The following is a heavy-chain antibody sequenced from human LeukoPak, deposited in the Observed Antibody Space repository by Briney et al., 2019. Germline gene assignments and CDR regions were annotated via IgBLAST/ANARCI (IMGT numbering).Heavy chain of an antibody. CDR3: AKAGSSWPPHFDY. CDR2: IPASGGST. J-gene: IGHJ4*02. CDR1: GFTFSSNV. Sequence: GGSLRLSCVASGFTFSSNVMIWVRQAPGKGLEWVSSIPASGGSTYYADSVKGRFTISRDNSKNTLYLQMNSLRAEDTAVYYCAKAGSSWPPHFDYWGQGTLVTVSS. D-gene: IGHD6-13*01. V-gene: IGHV3-23*01.